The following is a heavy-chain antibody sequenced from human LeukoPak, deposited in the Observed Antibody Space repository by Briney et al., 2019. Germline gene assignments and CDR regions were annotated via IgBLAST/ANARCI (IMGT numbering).Heavy chain of an antibody. CDR1: GFTFSTYS. Sequence: GGSLRLSCEAAGFTFSTYSMNWVRQAPGKGLEWVSCISSDSNNIYYAASVRGRFTISRDNAKNSLYLQMNSLRPEDMAVYYCARDLRIYYDSSALGYWGQGTLVTVSS. CDR2: ISSDSNNI. V-gene: IGHV3-21*06. J-gene: IGHJ4*02. CDR3: ARDLRIYYDSSALGY. D-gene: IGHD3-22*01.